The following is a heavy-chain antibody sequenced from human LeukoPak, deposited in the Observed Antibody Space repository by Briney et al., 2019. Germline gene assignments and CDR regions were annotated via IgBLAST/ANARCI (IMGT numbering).Heavy chain of an antibody. Sequence: PGGSLRLSCAASGFTFSTFAMIWVRQPPGKGLEWVSVIYSGGSTYYADSVKGRFTISRDNSKNTLYLQMNSLRAEDTAVYYCARVSGSGWYDDYWGQGTLVTVSS. V-gene: IGHV3-66*01. CDR2: IYSGGST. CDR3: ARVSGSGWYDDY. CDR1: GFTFSTFA. J-gene: IGHJ4*02. D-gene: IGHD6-19*01.